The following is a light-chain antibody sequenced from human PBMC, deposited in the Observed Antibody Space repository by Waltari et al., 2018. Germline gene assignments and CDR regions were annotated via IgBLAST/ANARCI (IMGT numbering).Light chain of an antibody. Sequence: NFMLTQPHSVSESPGKTVTISCTRSSGSIASNYVQWYQQRPGSAPPTVIYENNHRPAGVSDRFSGSTDSSSNSAPLTISGLKAEDEADYYCQSYYGTDCVFGGGTKLTVL. V-gene: IGLV6-57*04. J-gene: IGLJ3*02. CDR1: SGSIASNY. CDR3: QSYYGTDCV. CDR2: ENN.